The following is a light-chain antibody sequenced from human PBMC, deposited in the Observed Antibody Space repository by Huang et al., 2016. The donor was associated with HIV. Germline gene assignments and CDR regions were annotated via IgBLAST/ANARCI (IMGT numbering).Light chain of an antibody. Sequence: EIVLTQSPATLSLSPGEIATLSCRASQRVSSYLAWYQKKPGQAPRLLIYDASNRATGIPARFSGSGSGTDFTLTISSLEPEDFAVYYCQQRSNWPPRITFGGGTKVEIK. J-gene: IGKJ4*01. CDR2: DAS. CDR1: QRVSSY. CDR3: QQRSNWPPRIT. V-gene: IGKV3-11*01.